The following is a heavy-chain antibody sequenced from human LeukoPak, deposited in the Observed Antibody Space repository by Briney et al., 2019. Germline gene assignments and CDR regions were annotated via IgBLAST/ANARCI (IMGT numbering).Heavy chain of an antibody. Sequence: PGGSLRLSCAASGFTFSSNDMNWVRQAPGKGLEWVSSISSSSSYIYYADSMKGRFTVSRDNAKNSLYLQMNSLRAEDTAVYYCARAVDNYYFYYMDVWGKGTTVIVSS. V-gene: IGHV3-21*04. CDR3: ARAVDNYYFYYMDV. D-gene: IGHD2-2*01. CDR2: ISSSSSYI. J-gene: IGHJ6*03. CDR1: GFTFSSND.